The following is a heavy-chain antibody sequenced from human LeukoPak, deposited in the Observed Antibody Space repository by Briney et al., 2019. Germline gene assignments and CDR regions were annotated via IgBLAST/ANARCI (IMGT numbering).Heavy chain of an antibody. CDR3: ARDPSNTSGWKTWFDP. J-gene: IGHJ5*02. Sequence: ASVKVSCKASGYTFNSHGISWVRQAPGQGLEWMGWISTYNGDTNFAQKFQGRVTLTTDRTTSTAYLELRSLRSDDTAVYYCARDPSNTSGWKTWFDPWGQGTLVTVSS. CDR2: ISTYNGDT. CDR1: GYTFNSHG. D-gene: IGHD6-19*01. V-gene: IGHV1-18*04.